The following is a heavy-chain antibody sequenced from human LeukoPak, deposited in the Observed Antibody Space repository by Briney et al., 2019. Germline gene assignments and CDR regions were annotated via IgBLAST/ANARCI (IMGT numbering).Heavy chain of an antibody. CDR3: ARDKYGTACSGGSCYAYFDY. J-gene: IGHJ4*02. D-gene: IGHD2-15*01. CDR2: ISYDGSNK. CDR1: GFTFSSYA. V-gene: IGHV3-30*04. Sequence: PGGSLRLSCAASGFTFSSYAMHWVRQAPGKGLEWVAVISYDGSNKYYADSVKGRFTISRDNSKNTLYLQMNSLRAEDTAVYYCARDKYGTACSGGSCYAYFDYWGQGTLVTVSS.